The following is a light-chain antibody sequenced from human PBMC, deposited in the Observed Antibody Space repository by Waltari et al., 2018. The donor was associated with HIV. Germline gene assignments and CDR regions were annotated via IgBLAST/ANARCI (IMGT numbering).Light chain of an antibody. CDR1: SSNIGSNY. J-gene: IGLJ2*01. CDR2: RNN. Sequence: QSVLTQPPSTSGTPGQRATISCSASSSNIGSNYVYWYQQLPGTDPKLLIYRNNQRPSGVPDRFSGSKSGTSASLAISGLWSEDEADYYCAAWDDSLSGPVFGGGTKLTVL. CDR3: AAWDDSLSGPV. V-gene: IGLV1-47*03.